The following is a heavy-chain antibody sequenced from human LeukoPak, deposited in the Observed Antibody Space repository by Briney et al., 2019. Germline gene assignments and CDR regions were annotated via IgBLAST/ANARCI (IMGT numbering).Heavy chain of an antibody. CDR3: ARSMGDRAGLLLYYFDY. Sequence: SETLSLTCTVSGGSISSYYWSWIRQPPGKGLEWIGYIYCSGSTNYNPSLKSRVTISVDTSKNQFSLKLSSVTAADTAVYYCARSMGDRAGLLLYYFDYWGQGTLVTVSS. D-gene: IGHD2-21*02. CDR2: IYCSGST. J-gene: IGHJ4*02. V-gene: IGHV4-59*01. CDR1: GGSISSYY.